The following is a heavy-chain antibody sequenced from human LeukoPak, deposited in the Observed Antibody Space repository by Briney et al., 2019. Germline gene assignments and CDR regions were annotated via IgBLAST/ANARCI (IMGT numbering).Heavy chain of an antibody. CDR2: IYYIVTT. CDR3: ASYSPDWDFDY. J-gene: IGHJ4*02. D-gene: IGHD3/OR15-3a*01. V-gene: IGHV4-4*07. CDR1: GVSVTNHY. Sequence: PSETLSLTCTVSGVSVTNHYWSLIRQPAGKGLEWIGLIYYIVTTNYNPSLKSRVSMSVDTSKNQFSLKVNSVTAADTAVYYCASYSPDWDFDYWGQGTLVTVSS.